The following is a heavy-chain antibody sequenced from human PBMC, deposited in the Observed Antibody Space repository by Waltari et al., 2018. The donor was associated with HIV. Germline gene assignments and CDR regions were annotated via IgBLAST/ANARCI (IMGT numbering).Heavy chain of an antibody. CDR3: VKDMFGEYDY. CDR1: GFSVSRYW. J-gene: IGHJ4*02. D-gene: IGHD3-10*02. V-gene: IGHV3-74*01. CDR2: INPDGNTI. Sequence: EVQLVQSGGGLVQPGGSRRLSCAASGFSVSRYWMHWVRQIPGQGLVWVSSINPDGNTISDADSVRGRFTISRDYAKNTLYLQMNSLRDEDTAMYYCVKDMFGEYDYWGQGTLVTVSS.